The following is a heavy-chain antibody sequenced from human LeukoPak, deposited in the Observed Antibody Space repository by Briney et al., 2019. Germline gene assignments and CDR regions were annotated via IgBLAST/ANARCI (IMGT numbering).Heavy chain of an antibody. CDR1: GYTFTSYA. J-gene: IGHJ4*02. Sequence: ASVKVSCKASGYTFTSYAMHWVRQAPGQRLEWMGWINAGNGNTKYSQEFQGRVTITRDTSASTAYMELSSLRSEDMAVYYCAREYYYDSSGEFDYWGQGTLVTVSS. D-gene: IGHD3-22*01. CDR3: AREYYYDSSGEFDY. V-gene: IGHV1-3*03. CDR2: INAGNGNT.